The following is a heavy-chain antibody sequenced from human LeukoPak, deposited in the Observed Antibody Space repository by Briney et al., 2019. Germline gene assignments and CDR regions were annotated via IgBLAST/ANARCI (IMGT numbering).Heavy chain of an antibody. D-gene: IGHD5-12*01. CDR1: GFTFSSYW. J-gene: IGHJ6*02. CDR2: INTDGSST. V-gene: IGHV3-74*01. Sequence: GGSLRLSCAASGFTFSSYWMHWVRQSPGKGLVWVSRINTDGSSTSYADSVKGRFTVSRDNAENTLYLQMNSLRVEDTAAYYCTRDSYDSTYYYGMDVWGQGTTVTVSS. CDR3: TRDSYDSTYYYGMDV.